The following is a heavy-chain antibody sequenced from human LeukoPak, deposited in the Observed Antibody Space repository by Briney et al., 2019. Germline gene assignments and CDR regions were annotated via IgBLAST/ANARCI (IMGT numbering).Heavy chain of an antibody. D-gene: IGHD6-19*01. J-gene: IGHJ4*02. CDR2: ISWNSGSI. Sequence: GGSLRLSCAASGFTFDDYAMHWVRQAPGKGLEWVSDISWNSGSIGYADSVKGRFTISRDNAKNSLYLQMNSLRAEDTALYYCAKGPFVSSGWYSSIDYWGQGTLVTVSS. CDR1: GFTFDDYA. V-gene: IGHV3-9*01. CDR3: AKGPFVSSGWYSSIDY.